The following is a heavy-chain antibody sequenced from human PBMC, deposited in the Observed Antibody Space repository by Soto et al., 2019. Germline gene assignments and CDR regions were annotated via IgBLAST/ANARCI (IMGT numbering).Heavy chain of an antibody. CDR1: GFTFSSYG. J-gene: IGHJ6*03. CDR2: ISYDGSNK. CDR3: AKSQTYYYGSGSYPLNYYYMDV. Sequence: PGGSLRLSYAASGFTFSSYGMHWVRQAPGKGLEWVAVISYDGSNKYYADSVKGRFTISRDNSKNTLYLQMNSLRAEDTAVYYCAKSQTYYYGSGSYPLNYYYMDVWGKGTTVTVSS. D-gene: IGHD3-10*01. V-gene: IGHV3-30*18.